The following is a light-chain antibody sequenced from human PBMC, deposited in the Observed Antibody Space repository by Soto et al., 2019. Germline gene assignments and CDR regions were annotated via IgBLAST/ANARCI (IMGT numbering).Light chain of an antibody. Sequence: DIQMTQSPSSVSASVGDTVTIICRANEGMTRFLNWYQQKPGKAPKLLIYGASNVQSGVPSRFSGSGSGTDFKLTISSLQPEDGGTYYCQQSYRTPRTFGQGTKVDNK. CDR2: GAS. V-gene: IGKV1-39*01. CDR1: EGMTRF. J-gene: IGKJ1*01. CDR3: QQSYRTPRT.